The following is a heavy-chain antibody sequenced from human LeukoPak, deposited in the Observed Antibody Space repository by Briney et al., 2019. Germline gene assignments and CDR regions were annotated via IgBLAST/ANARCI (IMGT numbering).Heavy chain of an antibody. CDR2: ISSSSDYI. J-gene: IGHJ4*02. CDR1: GFTFNNYI. CDR3: AKAFDILSGFDH. Sequence: PGGSLRLSCAASGFTFNNYIMNWVRQAPGKGLEWVSSISSSSDYIYYADSVKGRFTISRDNAKNTVYLQMTGLRVEDTAVFYCAKAFDILSGFDHWGQGNLVTVSS. D-gene: IGHD3-9*01. V-gene: IGHV3-21*01.